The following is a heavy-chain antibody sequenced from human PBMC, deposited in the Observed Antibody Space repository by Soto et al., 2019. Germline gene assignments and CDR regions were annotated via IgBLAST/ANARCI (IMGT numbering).Heavy chain of an antibody. D-gene: IGHD5-12*01. CDR2: ISVSGDKT. CDR3: AKGGWLDD. J-gene: IGHJ4*02. Sequence: EVHLLESGGDLVQPGGSLRLSCAVSGFSFTAYIMSWFRQAPGQGLEWVSAISVSGDKTYYADSVKGRFTISRDDAKNTLYLQLNSLRVDDTAIYYCAKGGWLDDCGQGTLVTVSS. CDR1: GFSFTAYI. V-gene: IGHV3-23*01.